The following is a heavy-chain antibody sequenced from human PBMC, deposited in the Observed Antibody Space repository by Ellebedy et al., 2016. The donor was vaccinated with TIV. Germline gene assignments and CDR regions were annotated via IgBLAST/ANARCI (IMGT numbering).Heavy chain of an antibody. J-gene: IGHJ5*01. D-gene: IGHD5-12*01. CDR1: GGSISSYH. CDR3: ARLKAVRDISMYNYFDS. Sequence: SETLSLTCTVSGGSISSYHWSWTRQPPGKGLEWIGYIYHSGTTKYNPSLKSRVTISVDTSRNQFSLKLSPGTDADTAVYYCARLKAVRDISMYNYFDSWGQGTLVTVSA. CDR2: IYHSGTT. V-gene: IGHV4-59*01.